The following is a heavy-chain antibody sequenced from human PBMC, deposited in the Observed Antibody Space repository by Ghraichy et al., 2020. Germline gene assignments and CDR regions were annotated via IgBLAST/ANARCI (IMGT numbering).Heavy chain of an antibody. CDR1: GFTFSSSA. D-gene: IGHD2-2*01. Sequence: SVKVSCKASGFTFSSSAVQWVRQARGQRLEWIGWIVVGRGNTNYAQKFQDRVTLSRDMSTSTAYMALSSLTSEDTAVYYCAADRVPYSYYYMDVWGKGTTVTVSS. CDR2: IVVGRGNT. CDR3: AADRVPYSYYYMDV. V-gene: IGHV1-58*01. J-gene: IGHJ6*03.